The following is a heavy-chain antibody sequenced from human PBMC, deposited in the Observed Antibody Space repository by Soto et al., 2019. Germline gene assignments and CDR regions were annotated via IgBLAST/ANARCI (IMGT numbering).Heavy chain of an antibody. V-gene: IGHV4-59*13. CDR2: TYHTGST. D-gene: IGHD3-10*01. CDR3: ATDSAGRGPFDP. Sequence: SSETLSLTCTISGGSFGTNYWSWIRQAPGKGLEWIGYTYHTGSTKYNPSLKSRATISVDTSKNQFSLTLNSAAAADTAVYYCATDSAGRGPFDPWGQGILVTVSS. CDR1: GGSFGTNY. J-gene: IGHJ5*02.